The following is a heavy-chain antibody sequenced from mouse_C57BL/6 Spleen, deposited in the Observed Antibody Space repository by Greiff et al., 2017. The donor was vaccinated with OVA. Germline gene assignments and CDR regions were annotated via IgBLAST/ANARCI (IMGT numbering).Heavy chain of an antibody. CDR3: ASYGNSEGFAY. CDR2: IWSGGST. J-gene: IGHJ3*01. D-gene: IGHD2-1*01. Sequence: VQRVESGPGLVQPSQSLSITCTVSGFSLTSYGVHWVRQSPGKGLEWLGVIWSGGSTDYNAAFISRLSISKDNSKSQVFFKMNSLQADDTAIYYCASYGNSEGFAYWGQGTLVTVSA. V-gene: IGHV2-2*01. CDR1: GFSLTSYG.